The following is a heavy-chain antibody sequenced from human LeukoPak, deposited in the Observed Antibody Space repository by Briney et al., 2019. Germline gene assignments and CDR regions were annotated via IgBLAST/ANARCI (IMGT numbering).Heavy chain of an antibody. J-gene: IGHJ5*02. Sequence: GGSLRLSCAASGFTFSSYAMSWVRQAPGEGLEWVSAISGSGGSTYYAASVKSRFTISRDNSKNTLYLQMNSLRAEDTAVYYCAKDSFVVVPAAMGNWFDPWGQGTLVTVSS. CDR3: AKDSFVVVPAAMGNWFDP. CDR1: GFTFSSYA. CDR2: ISGSGGST. D-gene: IGHD2-2*01. V-gene: IGHV3-23*01.